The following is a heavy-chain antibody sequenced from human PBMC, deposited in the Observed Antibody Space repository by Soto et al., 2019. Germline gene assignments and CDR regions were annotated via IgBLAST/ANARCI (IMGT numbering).Heavy chain of an antibody. D-gene: IGHD2-2*01. CDR3: ARARRPAAIGYYYYYMDV. CDR2: INHSGST. V-gene: IGHV4-34*01. J-gene: IGHJ6*03. Sequence: SETLSLTCAVYGGSFSGYYWSWIRQPPGKGPEWIGEINHSGSTNYNPSLKSRVTISVDTSKNQFSLKLSSVTAADTAVYYCARARRPAAIGYYYYYMDVWGKGTTVTVSS. CDR1: GGSFSGYY.